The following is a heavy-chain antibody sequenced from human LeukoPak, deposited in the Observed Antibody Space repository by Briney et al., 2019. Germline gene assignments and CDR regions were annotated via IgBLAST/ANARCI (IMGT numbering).Heavy chain of an antibody. Sequence: GGSLRLSCEGSGFIFSNFEVNWVRQAPGRGLEWISYVDNDDVRRHYADSVMGRFTISRDSGKQSVFLQMNNLGPEDTAMYYCARDLSGNYYYGALDLWGQGTMVTV. CDR1: GFIFSNFE. CDR3: ARDLSGNYYYGALDL. J-gene: IGHJ3*01. D-gene: IGHD3-22*01. V-gene: IGHV3-48*03. CDR2: VDNDDVRR.